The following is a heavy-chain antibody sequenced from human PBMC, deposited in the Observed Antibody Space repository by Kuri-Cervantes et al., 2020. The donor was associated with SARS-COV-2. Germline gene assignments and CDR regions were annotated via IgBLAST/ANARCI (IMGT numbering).Heavy chain of an antibody. V-gene: IGHV3-30*04. Sequence: LSLTCAASGFTFSSYAMHWVRQAPGKGLEWVAVISYDGSNKYYADSVKGRFTISRDNSKNPLYLQMNSLRAEDTAVYYCARDADDSSGYDYFDYWGQGTLVTVSS. CDR3: ARDADDSSGYDYFDY. CDR2: ISYDGSNK. J-gene: IGHJ4*02. CDR1: GFTFSSYA. D-gene: IGHD3-22*01.